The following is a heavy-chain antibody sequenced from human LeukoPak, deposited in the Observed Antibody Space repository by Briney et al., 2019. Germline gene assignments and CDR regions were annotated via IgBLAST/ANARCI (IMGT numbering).Heavy chain of an antibody. V-gene: IGHV3-30*18. CDR2: ISYDGSNK. CDR1: GFTFSSYG. J-gene: IGHJ4*02. CDR3: AKDLIAAGRGEYYFDY. Sequence: GGSLRLSCAASGFTFSSYGMHWVRQAPGKGLEWVAVISYDGSNKYYADSVKGRFTISRDNSKNTLYLQMNSLRAEDTAVYYCAKDLIAAGRGEYYFDYWGQGTLVTASS. D-gene: IGHD6-13*01.